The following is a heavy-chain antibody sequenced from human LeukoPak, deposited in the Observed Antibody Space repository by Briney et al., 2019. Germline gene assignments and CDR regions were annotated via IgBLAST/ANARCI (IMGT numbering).Heavy chain of an antibody. V-gene: IGHV4-59*08. CDR2: IYYSGST. CDR1: GYSLSSSYY. CDR3: ARLDRSSSPIRPYYFDY. J-gene: IGHJ4*02. Sequence: PSETLSLTCTVSGYSLSSSYYWSWIRQPPGKGLEGIGYIYYSGSTNYNPSLKSRVTISVDTSKNQFSLKLSSVTAADTAVYYCARLDRSSSPIRPYYFDYWGQGTLVTVSS. D-gene: IGHD6-13*01.